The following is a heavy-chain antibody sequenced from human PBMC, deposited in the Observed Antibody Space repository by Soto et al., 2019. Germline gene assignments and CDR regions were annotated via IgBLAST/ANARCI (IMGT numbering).Heavy chain of an antibody. V-gene: IGHV3-72*01. D-gene: IGHD1-26*01. CDR3: CDIGSYGY. Sequence: EVQLVESGGGLVKPGGSLRLSCAASGFTFSDHYMDWVRQAPGKGLEWVARIRNKRDSYTTHYAASVNGRFTISRDDSKNSVFLQMNSLKIEDTAVYYCCDIGSYGYRGQGTLVTVSS. CDR1: GFTFSDHY. J-gene: IGHJ4*02. CDR2: IRNKRDSYTT.